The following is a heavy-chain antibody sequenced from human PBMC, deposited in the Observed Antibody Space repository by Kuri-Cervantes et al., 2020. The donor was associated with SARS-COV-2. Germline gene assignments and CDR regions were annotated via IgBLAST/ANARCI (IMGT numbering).Heavy chain of an antibody. Sequence: ESLKISCTVSGGSISSSTYYWSWIRQPPGKGLEWIGYIYNSGSTNYNPSLKSRVTISVDTSKNQFSLKLSSVTAADTAVYYCATVMAAGGYDAFDIWGQGTMVTVSS. CDR2: IYNSGST. CDR3: ATVMAAGGYDAFDI. J-gene: IGHJ3*02. V-gene: IGHV4-61*01. CDR1: GGSISSSTYY. D-gene: IGHD6-13*01.